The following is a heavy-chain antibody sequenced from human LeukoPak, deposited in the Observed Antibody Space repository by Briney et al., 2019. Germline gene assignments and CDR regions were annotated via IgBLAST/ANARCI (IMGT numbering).Heavy chain of an antibody. CDR3: ASRNSGSYLGAFDI. CDR2: IIPIFGIA. D-gene: IGHD1-26*01. CDR1: GGTFSSYA. J-gene: IGHJ3*02. Sequence: ASVKVSCKASGGTFSSYAISWVRRAPGQGLEWMGRIIPIFGIANYAQKFQGRVTITADKSTSTAYMELSSLRSEDTAVYYCASRNSGSYLGAFDIWGQGTMVTVSS. V-gene: IGHV1-69*04.